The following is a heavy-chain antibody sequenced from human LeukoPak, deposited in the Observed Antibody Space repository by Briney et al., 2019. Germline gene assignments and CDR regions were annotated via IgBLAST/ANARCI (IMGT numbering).Heavy chain of an antibody. J-gene: IGHJ4*02. V-gene: IGHV3-11*01. CDR2: ISGSGTTI. D-gene: IGHD6-13*01. CDR3: ARSSYSSSWHHLAH. CDR1: GFTFSDYY. Sequence: NPGGSLRLSCAASGFTFSDYYMSWIRQAPGKGLEWVSYISGSGTTIYYADSVKGRFTISRDNAKNSLYVQMNSLRAEDTAVYYCARSSYSSSWHHLAHWGQGTLVTVSS.